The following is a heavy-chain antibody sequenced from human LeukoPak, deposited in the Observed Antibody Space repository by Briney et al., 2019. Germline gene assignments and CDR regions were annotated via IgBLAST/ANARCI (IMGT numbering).Heavy chain of an antibody. D-gene: IGHD1-26*01. V-gene: IGHV4-59*01. CDR3: ARNVATTYYYYYYMDF. CDR1: GGSISSYY. Sequence: PSETLALTCTVSGGSISSYYWSWIRQPPGKGLEWIGYIYYSGSTNYNPSLKSRVTISVDTSKNQFSLKLSSVTAADTAVYYCARNVATTYYYYYYMDFWGKGTTVTVSS. CDR2: IYYSGST. J-gene: IGHJ6*03.